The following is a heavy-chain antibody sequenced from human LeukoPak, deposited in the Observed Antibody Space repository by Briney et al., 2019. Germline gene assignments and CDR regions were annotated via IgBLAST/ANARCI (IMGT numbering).Heavy chain of an antibody. J-gene: IGHJ4*02. CDR3: ATLGSIAVAEVDY. Sequence: GASVKVSCKASGYTFTSYDINWVRQATGQGFEWMGWMNPNSGNTGYAQKFQGRVTMTRNTSISTAYMELSSLRSEDTAVYYCATLGSIAVAEVDYWGQGTLVTVSS. V-gene: IGHV1-8*01. CDR1: GYTFTSYD. CDR2: MNPNSGNT. D-gene: IGHD6-19*01.